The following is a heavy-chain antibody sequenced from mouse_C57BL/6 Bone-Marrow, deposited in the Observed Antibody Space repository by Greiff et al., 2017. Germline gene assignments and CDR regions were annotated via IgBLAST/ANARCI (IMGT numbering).Heavy chain of an antibody. D-gene: IGHD1-1*01. V-gene: IGHV1-64*01. Sequence: VQLVESGAELVKPGASVKLSCKASGYTFTSYWMHWVKQRPGQGLEWIGMIHPNSGSTNYNEKFKSKATLTVDKSSSTAYMQLSSLTSEDSAVYYCARTLLYYGSSYVGYWGQGTTLTVSS. CDR2: IHPNSGST. J-gene: IGHJ2*01. CDR3: ARTLLYYGSSYVGY. CDR1: GYTFTSYW.